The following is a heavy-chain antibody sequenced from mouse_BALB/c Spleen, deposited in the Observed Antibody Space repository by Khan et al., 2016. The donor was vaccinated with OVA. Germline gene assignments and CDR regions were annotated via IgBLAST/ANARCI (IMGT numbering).Heavy chain of an antibody. V-gene: IGHV5-6*01. D-gene: IGHD4-1*01. CDR1: GFTFSNYG. J-gene: IGHJ3*01. CDR2: INSDGTYT. CDR3: ASHLTGSFAY. Sequence: VQLKESGGDLVKPGGSLKLSCAASGFTFSNYGMSWVRQIPDKRLEWVATINSDGTYTYYPDSVKGRFTISRNNAKNTLYLEMSSLKSEDTAMYYCASHLTGSFAYGGQGTLVTVSA.